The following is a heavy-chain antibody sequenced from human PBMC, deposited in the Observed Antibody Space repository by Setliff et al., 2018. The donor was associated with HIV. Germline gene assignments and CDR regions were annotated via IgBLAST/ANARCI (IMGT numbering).Heavy chain of an antibody. CDR1: GYTFSTYG. CDR2: IGTNNGNT. V-gene: IGHV1-18*01. CDR3: AREGLWFGDRGFYMDV. D-gene: IGHD3-10*01. J-gene: IGHJ6*04. Sequence: VKVSCKTSGYTFSTYGVYWVRQAPGQGLEWMGWIGTNNGNTNYAQKFQGRVTMTTDTSTNTAYMELRSLTSDDTGVYYCAREGLWFGDRGFYMDVWGKGTAVTVSS.